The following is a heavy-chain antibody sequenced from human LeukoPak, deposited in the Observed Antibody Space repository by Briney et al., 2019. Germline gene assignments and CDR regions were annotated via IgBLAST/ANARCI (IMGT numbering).Heavy chain of an antibody. Sequence: SETLSLTCTVSGGSISSGSYYWGWIRQPPGKGLEWIGSIYYSGSTYYNPSLKSRVTISVDTSKNQFSLKLSSVTAADTAVYYCARRVDGTFGYWGQGTLVTVSS. V-gene: IGHV4-39*01. CDR3: ARRVDGTFGY. J-gene: IGHJ4*02. CDR2: IYYSGST. D-gene: IGHD1-1*01. CDR1: GGSISSGSYY.